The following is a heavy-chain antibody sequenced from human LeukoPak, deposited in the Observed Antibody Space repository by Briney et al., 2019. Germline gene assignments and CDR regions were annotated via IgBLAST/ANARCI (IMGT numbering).Heavy chain of an antibody. D-gene: IGHD3-16*02. CDR3: AKDSIIGHYYYYGMDV. CDR2: ISYDGSNK. Sequence: GRSLRLSCAASGFTFSSYGMHWVCQAPGKGLEWVAVISYDGSNKYYADSVKGRFTISRDNSKNTLYLQMNSLRAEDTAVYYCAKDSIIGHYYYYGMDVWGQGTTVTVSS. CDR1: GFTFSSYG. J-gene: IGHJ6*02. V-gene: IGHV3-30*18.